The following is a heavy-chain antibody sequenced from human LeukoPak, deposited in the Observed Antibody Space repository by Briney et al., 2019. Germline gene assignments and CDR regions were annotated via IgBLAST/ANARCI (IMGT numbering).Heavy chain of an antibody. CDR2: ISSSSTTM. CDR3: ARDEGGTYPLDY. CDR1: GFTFSSYS. J-gene: IGHJ4*02. D-gene: IGHD1-26*01. Sequence: GGSLRLSCAASGFTFSSYSMNWVRQAPGKGLEWVSYISSSSTTMYYADSVKGRFTISGDNAKNSLYLQMNSLRAEDTAVYYCARDEGGTYPLDYWGQGTLVTVSS. V-gene: IGHV3-48*04.